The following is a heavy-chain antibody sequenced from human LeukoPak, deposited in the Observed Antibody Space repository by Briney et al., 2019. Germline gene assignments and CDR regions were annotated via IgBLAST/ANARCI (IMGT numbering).Heavy chain of an antibody. J-gene: IGHJ6*02. D-gene: IGHD2-2*01. Sequence: SETLSLTCTVSGGSISSYYWSWIRQPAGKGLEWIGGIYTSGSTNYNPSLKSRVTMSVDTSKNQFSLKLSSVTAADTAVYYCAGDIVVVPAAIGDYYYYGMDVWGQGTTVTVSS. CDR2: IYTSGST. CDR3: AGDIVVVPAAIGDYYYYGMDV. V-gene: IGHV4-4*07. CDR1: GGSISSYY.